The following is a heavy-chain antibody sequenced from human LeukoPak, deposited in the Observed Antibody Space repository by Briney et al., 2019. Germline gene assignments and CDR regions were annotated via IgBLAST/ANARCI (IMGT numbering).Heavy chain of an antibody. J-gene: IGHJ3*02. CDR2: INPSGGGT. V-gene: IGHV1-46*01. D-gene: IGHD3-16*01. Sequence: ASVTVSCKASGYTFTSYYMHWVRQAPGQGPEWMGIINPSGGGTSYAQKFQGRVTMTRDTSTTTVYMELSSLRSEDTAVYYCARVSGGVNAFDIWGQGTMVTVSS. CDR3: ARVSGGVNAFDI. CDR1: GYTFTSYY.